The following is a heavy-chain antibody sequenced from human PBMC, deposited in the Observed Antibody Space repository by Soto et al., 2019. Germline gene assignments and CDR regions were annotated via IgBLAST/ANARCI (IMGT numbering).Heavy chain of an antibody. V-gene: IGHV3-66*01. CDR1: GFTVSSNY. CDR2: IYSGGST. CDR3: ARDSGYSSGWSNY. D-gene: IGHD6-19*01. J-gene: IGHJ4*02. Sequence: GGSLRLSCAASGFTVSSNYMSWVRQAPGKGLEWVSVIYSGGSTYYADSVKGRFTISRDNSKNTLYLQMNSLRAEDTAVYYCARDSGYSSGWSNYWGQGTLVTVSS.